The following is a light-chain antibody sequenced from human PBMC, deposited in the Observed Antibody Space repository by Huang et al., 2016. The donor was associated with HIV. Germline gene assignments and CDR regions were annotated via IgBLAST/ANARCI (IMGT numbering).Light chain of an antibody. CDR3: QQTKTSPYT. Sequence: DIQVTQSPSFVSASVGDRVSITCRASQGVSTWLAWYQQKPGKSPNLLIHGASSLQSGVPSRFGGSGSGIDFTLTINNVQPEDFATYYCQQTKTSPYTFGQGTKLEI. CDR1: QGVSTW. J-gene: IGKJ2*01. V-gene: IGKV1-12*01. CDR2: GAS.